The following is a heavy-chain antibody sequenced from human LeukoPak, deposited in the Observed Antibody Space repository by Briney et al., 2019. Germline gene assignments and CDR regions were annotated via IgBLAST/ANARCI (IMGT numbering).Heavy chain of an antibody. CDR2: INHSGST. CDR1: GGSFSDYY. J-gene: IGHJ4*02. V-gene: IGHV4-34*01. Sequence: SETLSLTCAVYGGSFSDYYWSWIRQPPGKGLEWIGEINHSGSTNYNPSLKSRVTISVDTSKNQFSLKLSSVTAADTAVYYCARSHPYYYDSSGYYRNWGQGTLVTVSS. D-gene: IGHD3-22*01. CDR3: ARSHPYYYDSSGYYRN.